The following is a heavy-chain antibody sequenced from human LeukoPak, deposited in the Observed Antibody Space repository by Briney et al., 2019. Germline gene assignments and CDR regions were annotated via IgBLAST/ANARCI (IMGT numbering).Heavy chain of an antibody. V-gene: IGHV4-59*01. D-gene: IGHD3-3*02. Sequence: PSETLSLTCTVSGGSISSYYWSWIRQPPGKGLEWIGYTYYSGSTNYNPSLKSRVTISVDTSKNQFSLKLSSVTAADTAVYYCARGGFSRSYWYFDLWGRGTLVTVSS. J-gene: IGHJ2*01. CDR1: GGSISSYY. CDR3: ARGGFSRSYWYFDL. CDR2: TYYSGST.